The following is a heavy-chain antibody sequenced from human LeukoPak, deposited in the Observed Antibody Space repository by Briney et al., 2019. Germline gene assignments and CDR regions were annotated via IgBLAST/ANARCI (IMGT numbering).Heavy chain of an antibody. CDR1: NASISSRRDY. D-gene: IGHD6-13*01. CDR2: IYYSGST. V-gene: IGHV4-39*07. CDR3: AKDPGSSWYVDV. Sequence: SETLSLTCTVSNASISSRRDYWGWIRQPPGKGLEWIGSIYYSGSTYYNPSFKSRVTISVDTSKNQFSLKLSSVTAADTAIYYCAKDPGSSWYVDVWGKGTTVTVSS. J-gene: IGHJ6*03.